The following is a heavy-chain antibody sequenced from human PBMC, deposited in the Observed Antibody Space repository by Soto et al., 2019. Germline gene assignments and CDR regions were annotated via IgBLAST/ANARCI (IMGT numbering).Heavy chain of an antibody. CDR3: ARVVGALGHWFDP. J-gene: IGHJ5*02. CDR1: GYTFTSYG. Sequence: QVQLVQSGGEVKKPGASVKVSCKASGYTFTSYGISWVRQAPGQGLEWMGRISAYNGNTNYAQKLQGRVTMTTDTLTSTDYMELRSLRSDDTAVYYCARVVGALGHWFDPWGQGTLVTVSS. D-gene: IGHD1-26*01. CDR2: ISAYNGNT. V-gene: IGHV1-18*01.